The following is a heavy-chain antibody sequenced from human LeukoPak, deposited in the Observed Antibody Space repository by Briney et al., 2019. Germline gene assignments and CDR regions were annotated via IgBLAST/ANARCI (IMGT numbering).Heavy chain of an antibody. J-gene: IGHJ4*01. CDR3: ARDATYYLRYGYFDC. Sequence: PGRSLRLSCAASGFTFSSYAMHWVRQAPGKGLEWVAVISYDGSNKYYADSVKGRFTISRDNAKTSVYLQMNNLRPEDTAVYYCARDATYYLRYGYFDCWGHGTLVTDSS. D-gene: IGHD5/OR15-5a*01. CDR2: ISYDGSNK. V-gene: IGHV3-30-3*01. CDR1: GFTFSSYA.